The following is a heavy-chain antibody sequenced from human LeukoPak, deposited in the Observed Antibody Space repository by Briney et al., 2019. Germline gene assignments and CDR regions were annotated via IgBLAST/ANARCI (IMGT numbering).Heavy chain of an antibody. CDR2: VNPNSGGT. V-gene: IGHV1-2*02. Sequence: AASVKVSCKASGYTFTGYYMHWVRQAPGQGLEWMGWVNPNSGGTNYAQKFQGRVTMTRDTSISTAYMELSRLRADDTAVYYCARTKWLVSYFDYWGQGTLVTVSS. D-gene: IGHD6-19*01. CDR1: GYTFTGYY. CDR3: ARTKWLVSYFDY. J-gene: IGHJ4*02.